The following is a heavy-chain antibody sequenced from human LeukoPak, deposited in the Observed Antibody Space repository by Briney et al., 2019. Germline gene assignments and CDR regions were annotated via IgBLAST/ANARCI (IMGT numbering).Heavy chain of an antibody. CDR1: GFTFSNYV. Sequence: GGSLRLSCSGSGFTFSNYVMHWVRQAPGKGLEYVSTISSNGGSTYYADSVKGRFTISRDNPKNTLHLQMSSLRAEDTAVYYCVKGVDTAMYDAFDIWGQGTMVTVSS. CDR2: ISSNGGST. J-gene: IGHJ3*02. D-gene: IGHD5-18*01. CDR3: VKGVDTAMYDAFDI. V-gene: IGHV3-64D*09.